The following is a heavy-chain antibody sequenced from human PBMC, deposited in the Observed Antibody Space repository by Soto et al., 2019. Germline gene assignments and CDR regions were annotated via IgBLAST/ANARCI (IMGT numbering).Heavy chain of an antibody. J-gene: IGHJ6*02. Sequence: GGSLRLSCAASGFTFSTYGMHWVRQAPGKGLGWVAAIWYDGIDKYYAASVKGRFTISRDNSMNTVYLQMSSLRADDTAVYYCARAAVTDYQYHGMDVWGQGTTVTVSS. D-gene: IGHD4-17*01. CDR1: GFTFSTYG. CDR2: IWYDGIDK. V-gene: IGHV3-33*01. CDR3: ARAAVTDYQYHGMDV.